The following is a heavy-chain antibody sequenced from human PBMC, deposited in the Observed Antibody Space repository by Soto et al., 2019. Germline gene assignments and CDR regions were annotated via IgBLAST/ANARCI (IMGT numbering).Heavy chain of an antibody. CDR1: GCTFSSYS. CDR2: ISSSGSTI. CDR3: ARGGSYTFDY. J-gene: IGHJ4*02. Sequence: EVQLVESGGGLVQPGGSLRLSCAASGCTFSSYSINGVRQAPGKGLEWVSYISSSGSTIYYADSVKGRFTISRDNAKNSLYLQMNSLRDEDTAVYYCARGGSYTFDYWGQGTLVTVSS. V-gene: IGHV3-48*02. D-gene: IGHD1-26*01.